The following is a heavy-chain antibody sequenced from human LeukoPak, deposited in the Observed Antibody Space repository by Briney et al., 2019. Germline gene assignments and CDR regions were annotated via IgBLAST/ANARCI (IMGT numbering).Heavy chain of an antibody. D-gene: IGHD3-9*01. CDR2: ISSDGNVK. CDR1: GFTFTDYA. J-gene: IGHJ4*02. V-gene: IGHV3-30*04. CDR3: VRDLTYGARFDY. Sequence: GTSLRLSCVGSGFTFTDYAIHWLRQAPGKGMESVAFISSDGNVKLYVDSVKGRGTISRDNFRNTVSLGMTTLRPEDTAVYYCVRDLTYGARFDYWGQGTLVTVSS.